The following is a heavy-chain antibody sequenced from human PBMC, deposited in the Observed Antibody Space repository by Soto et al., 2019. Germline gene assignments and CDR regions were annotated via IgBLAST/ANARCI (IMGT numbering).Heavy chain of an antibody. D-gene: IGHD3-3*01. CDR3: AKDWTSI. CDR2: ISNSGGST. Sequence: EVQLLESGGGLVQPGGSLRISCAASGFTFRSYSMTRLRQAPGKGLEWVSTISNSGGSTYYIDSVKGRFTISRDNSKNTLYLQMNSLRAEDTAVYFCAKDWTSIWGQGTMVTVSS. V-gene: IGHV3-23*01. CDR1: GFTFRSYS. J-gene: IGHJ3*02.